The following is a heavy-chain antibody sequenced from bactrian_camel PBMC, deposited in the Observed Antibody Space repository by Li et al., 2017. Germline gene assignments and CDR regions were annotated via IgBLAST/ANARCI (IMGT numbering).Heavy chain of an antibody. D-gene: IGHD6*01. Sequence: VQLVESGGGLVQPGGSLRLSCAASGFTFSSVFFSWVRQDPRKGLEWVSSIYTGGSSTYYADSLKGRFTISRDNAKNTVYLQMNSLKLEDTAVYYCVRDWRTVAGGTPGDSWGQGTQVTVS. CDR2: IYTGGSST. CDR1: GFTFSSVF. CDR3: VRDWRTVAGGTPGDS. V-gene: IGHV3-2*01. J-gene: IGHJ6*01.